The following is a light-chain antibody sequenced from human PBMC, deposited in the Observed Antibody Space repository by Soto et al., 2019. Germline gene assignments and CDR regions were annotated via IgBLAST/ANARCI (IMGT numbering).Light chain of an antibody. CDR3: QSYDSILSGSVV. CDR1: SSNIGAGYD. J-gene: IGLJ2*01. CDR2: GNS. Sequence: QSVLTQPPSVSGAPGQRVTISCTGSSSNIGAGYDVHWYQQLPGTAPKLLIYGNSNRPSGVPDRFSGSKSGTSASLAITGLQAENEADYYCQSYDSILSGSVVFGGVTNLTVL. V-gene: IGLV1-40*01.